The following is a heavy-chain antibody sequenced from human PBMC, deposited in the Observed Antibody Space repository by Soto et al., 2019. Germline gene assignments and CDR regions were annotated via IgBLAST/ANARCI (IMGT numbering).Heavy chain of an antibody. CDR2: IYSGGST. CDR3: ARAIPGGTSGSYYYYYGMDV. J-gene: IGHJ6*04. CDR1: GFTVSSNY. D-gene: IGHD1-26*01. Sequence: GSLRLSCAASGFTVSSNYMSWVRQAPGKGLEWVSVIYSGGSTYYADSVKGRFTISRDNSKNTLYLQMNSLRAEDTAVYYCARAIPGGTSGSYYYYYGMDVWGTRNTVNVPS. V-gene: IGHV3-53*01.